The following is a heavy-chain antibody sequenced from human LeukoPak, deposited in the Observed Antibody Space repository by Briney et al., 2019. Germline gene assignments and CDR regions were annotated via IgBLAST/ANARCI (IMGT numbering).Heavy chain of an antibody. CDR1: GYTFTSYD. D-gene: IGHD1-14*01. CDR3: ARRMAGIYYYYYGMDV. CDR2: MNPNSGNT. J-gene: IGHJ6*02. Sequence: GASVKVSCKASGYTFTSYDINWVRQATGQGLEWMGWMNPNSGNTGYAQKFQGRVTMTRNTSISTAYTELSSLRSEDTAVYYCARRMAGIYYYYYGMDVWGQGTTVTVPS. V-gene: IGHV1-8*01.